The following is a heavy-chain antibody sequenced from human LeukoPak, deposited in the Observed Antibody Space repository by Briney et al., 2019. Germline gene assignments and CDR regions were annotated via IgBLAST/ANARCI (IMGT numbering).Heavy chain of an antibody. CDR2: ISPRSETI. CDR1: GFSFNRRG. CDR3: ARIDGPTVFTYYMDL. J-gene: IGHJ6*03. Sequence: GGSLRLSCATSGFSFNRRGMNWVRHPPGKGLEWVSYISPRSETIYYAESVKGRFTVSRDDSKDSLYLQMHTLRAEDTAVYYCARIDGPTVFTYYMDLWGRGTTVTVAS. D-gene: IGHD3-16*01. V-gene: IGHV3-48*04.